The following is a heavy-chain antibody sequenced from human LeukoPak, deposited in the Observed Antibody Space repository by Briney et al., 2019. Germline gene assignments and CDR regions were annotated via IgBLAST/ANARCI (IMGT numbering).Heavy chain of an antibody. CDR1: GFTFSSYA. Sequence: PGGSLRLSCAASGFTFSSYAMHWVRQAPGKGLEWLAYIRYDGSSKYYADFVKGRFTISRDNSENTLYLQMNSLRPEDTALYYCARDQAGSGHYADYWGQGTLVTVSS. D-gene: IGHD3-10*01. CDR3: ARDQAGSGHYADY. V-gene: IGHV3-30*02. CDR2: IRYDGSSK. J-gene: IGHJ4*02.